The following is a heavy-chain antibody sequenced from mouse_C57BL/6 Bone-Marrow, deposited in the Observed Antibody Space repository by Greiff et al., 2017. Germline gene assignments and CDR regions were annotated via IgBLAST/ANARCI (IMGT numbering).Heavy chain of an antibody. CDR2: IWSGGST. J-gene: IGHJ3*01. D-gene: IGHD1-1*01. V-gene: IGHV2-2*01. CDR3: ARGSSYFPAWFAY. CDR1: GFSLTSYG. Sequence: VKVEESGPGLVQPSQSLSITCTASGFSLTSYGVHWVRQSPGKGLEWLGVIWSGGSTDYNAAFISRLSISKDNSKSQVFFIMNSLQADDTAIYYWARGSSYFPAWFAYWGQGTLVTVSA.